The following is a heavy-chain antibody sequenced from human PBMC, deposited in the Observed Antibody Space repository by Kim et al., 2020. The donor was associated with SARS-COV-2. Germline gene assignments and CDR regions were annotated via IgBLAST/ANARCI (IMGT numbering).Heavy chain of an antibody. CDR3: SRLGDYVWGSYRAPFDY. Sequence: GGSLRLSCAASGFTFSSYSMNWVRQAPGKGLEWVSYISSSSSTIYYADSVKGRFTISRDNAKNSLYLQMNSLRAEDTAVYYCSRLGDYVWGSYRAPFDY. J-gene: IGHJ4*01. CDR1: GFTFSSYS. V-gene: IGHV3-48*04. CDR2: ISSSSSTI. D-gene: IGHD3-16*02.